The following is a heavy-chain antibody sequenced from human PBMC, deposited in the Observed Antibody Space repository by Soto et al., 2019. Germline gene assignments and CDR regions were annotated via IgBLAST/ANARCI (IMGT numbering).Heavy chain of an antibody. Sequence: SETLSLTCTVSGGSISSSSYYGGWIRQPPGKGLEWIGSIYYSGSTYYNPSLKSRVTISVDTSKNQFSLKLSSVTAADTAVYYCARVSVRWDPAVVYFDYWGQGTLVTVSS. D-gene: IGHD1-26*01. CDR2: IYYSGST. V-gene: IGHV4-39*01. J-gene: IGHJ4*02. CDR3: ARVSVRWDPAVVYFDY. CDR1: GGSISSSSYY.